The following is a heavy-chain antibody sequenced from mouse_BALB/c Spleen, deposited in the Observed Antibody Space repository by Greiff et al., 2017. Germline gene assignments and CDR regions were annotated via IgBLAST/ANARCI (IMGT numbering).Heavy chain of an antibody. D-gene: IGHD3-1*01. CDR1: GYSFTGYF. V-gene: IGHV1-20*02. Sequence: VQLKQSGPELVKPGASVKISCKASGYSFTGYFMNWVMQSHGKSLEWIGRINPYNGDTFYNQKFKGKATLTVDKSSSTAHMELRSLASEDSAVYYCARPGMRDAMDYWGQGTSVTVSS. J-gene: IGHJ4*01. CDR2: INPYNGDT. CDR3: ARPGMRDAMDY.